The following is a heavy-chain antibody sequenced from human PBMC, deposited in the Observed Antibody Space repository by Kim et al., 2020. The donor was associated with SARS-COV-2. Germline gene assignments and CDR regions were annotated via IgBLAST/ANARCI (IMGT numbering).Heavy chain of an antibody. V-gene: IGHV3-11*05. D-gene: IGHD3-22*01. CDR3: ARGDYYDSSGYYYVCDYYYYGRDV. CDR2: ISSSSSYT. J-gene: IGHJ6*02. CDR1: GFTFSDYY. Sequence: GGSLRLSCAASGFTFSDYYMSWIRQAPGKGLEWVSYISSSSSYTNYAYSVKGRFTISRDNAKNSLYLQMNSLRAEGTAVYYCARGDYYDSSGYYYVCDYYYYGRDVWGQGTTVTVSS.